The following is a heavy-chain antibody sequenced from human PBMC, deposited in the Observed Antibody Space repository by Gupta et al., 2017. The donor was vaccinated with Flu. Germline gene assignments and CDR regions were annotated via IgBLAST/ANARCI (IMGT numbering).Heavy chain of an antibody. CDR3: AREGAEGLRFLEWYYYYYGMDV. D-gene: IGHD3-3*01. CDR1: GYTFTSYD. J-gene: IGHJ6*02. CDR2: MNPNSVNT. V-gene: IGHV1-8*01. Sequence: QVQLVQSGAEVKKPGASVKVSCKASGYTFTSYDINWVRQATGQGLEWMGWMNPNSVNTGYAQKFQGRVTMTRNTSISTAYMELSSLRSEDTAVYYCAREGAEGLRFLEWYYYYYGMDVWGQGTTVTVSS.